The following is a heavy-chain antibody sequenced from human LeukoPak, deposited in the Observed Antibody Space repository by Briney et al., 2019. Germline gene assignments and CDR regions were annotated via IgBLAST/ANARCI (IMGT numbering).Heavy chain of an antibody. J-gene: IGHJ5*02. CDR3: ARHKYEPSNWFDP. CDR1: GGSISSSSYY. CDR2: IYYSGST. Sequence: PSETLSLTCTVSGGSISSSSYYWGWLRQPPGKGLEWIGSIYYSGSTYYNPSLKSRVTISVDTSKNQFSLKLSSETAADTAVYYCARHKYEPSNWFDPWGQGTLVTVSS. D-gene: IGHD1-14*01. V-gene: IGHV4-39*01.